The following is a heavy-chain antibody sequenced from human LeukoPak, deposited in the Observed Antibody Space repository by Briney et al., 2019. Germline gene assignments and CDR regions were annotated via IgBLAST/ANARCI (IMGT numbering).Heavy chain of an antibody. D-gene: IGHD1-26*01. CDR3: ASPDNGHMGAVRDY. CDR2: IYYSGST. J-gene: IGHJ4*02. V-gene: IGHV4-39*01. CDR1: GGSISSSSYY. Sequence: SETLSLTCTVSGGSISSSSYYWGWIRQPPGKGLEWIGSIYYSGSTYYNPSLKSRVTISVDTSKNQFSLKLSSVTAADTAVYYCASPDNGHMGAVRDYWGQGTLVTVSS.